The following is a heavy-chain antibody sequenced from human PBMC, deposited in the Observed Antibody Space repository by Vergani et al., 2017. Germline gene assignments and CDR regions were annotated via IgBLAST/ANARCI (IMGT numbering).Heavy chain of an antibody. V-gene: IGHV1-69*01. Sequence: QVQLVQSGAEVKKPGSSVKVSCQASGSTFSSYAINWVRQAPGQGLEWMGGIIPIFGTAKYAQNFQGRVTITADESTNTASMDLSSLRSEDTAVYFCASGIVDSSMVGYYYYYMDVGGKGTTVTVFS. CDR3: ASGIVDSSMVGYYYYYMDV. CDR2: IIPIFGTA. D-gene: IGHD5-18*01. CDR1: GSTFSSYA. J-gene: IGHJ6*03.